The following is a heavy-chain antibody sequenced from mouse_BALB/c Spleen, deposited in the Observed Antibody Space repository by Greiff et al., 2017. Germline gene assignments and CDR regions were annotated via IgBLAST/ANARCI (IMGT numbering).Heavy chain of an antibody. Sequence: EVKLMESGGGLVQPGGSRKLSCAASGFTFSSFGMHWVRQAPEKGLEWVAYISSGSSTIYYADTVKGRFTISRDNPKNTLFLQMTSLRSEDTALYYCAREAYRYDDAMDYWGQGTSVTVSS. V-gene: IGHV5-17*02. D-gene: IGHD2-14*01. J-gene: IGHJ4*01. CDR3: AREAYRYDDAMDY. CDR2: ISSGSSTI. CDR1: GFTFSSFG.